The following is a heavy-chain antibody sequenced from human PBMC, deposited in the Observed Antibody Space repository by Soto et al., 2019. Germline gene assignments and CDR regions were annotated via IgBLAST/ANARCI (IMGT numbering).Heavy chain of an antibody. CDR2: ISGSGGST. CDR3: EKGEIEALDLYDY. Sequence: GGSLRLSCAASGFTFSSYAMSWVRQAPGKGLEWVSAISGSGGSTYYADSVKGRFTISRDNSKNTLYLQMNSLRAEDTAVYYCEKGEIEALDLYDYWGQGTLVTVSS. J-gene: IGHJ4*02. CDR1: GFTFSSYA. D-gene: IGHD6-6*01. V-gene: IGHV3-23*01.